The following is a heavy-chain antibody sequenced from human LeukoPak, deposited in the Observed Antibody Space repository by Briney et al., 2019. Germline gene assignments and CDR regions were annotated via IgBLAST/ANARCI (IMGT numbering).Heavy chain of an antibody. V-gene: IGHV4-59*01. CDR2: IYYTGST. CDR1: GGFIDGYY. D-gene: IGHD2-2*01. Sequence: PSETLSLTCTVSGGFIDGYYWSWIRQPPGKGLEWIGYIYYTGSTEYHASLKSRVTISLDTSKNQFSLKLTSVTAADTAVYYCARVYQSAEYYFDYWGQGNLVSVSS. CDR3: ARVYQSAEYYFDY. J-gene: IGHJ4*02.